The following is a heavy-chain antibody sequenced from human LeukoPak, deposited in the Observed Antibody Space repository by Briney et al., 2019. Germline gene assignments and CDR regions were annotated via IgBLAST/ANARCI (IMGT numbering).Heavy chain of an antibody. CDR1: GGTFSSYA. J-gene: IGHJ4*02. V-gene: IGHV1-69*13. D-gene: IGHD6-13*01. CDR3: ARRIAAAVLDY. Sequence: SVTVSCKASGGTFSSYAISWVRQAPGQGLEWMGGIIPIFGTANYAQKFQGRVTITADDSTSTAYMELSSLRSEDTAVYYCARRIAAAVLDYWGQGTLVTVSS. CDR2: IIPIFGTA.